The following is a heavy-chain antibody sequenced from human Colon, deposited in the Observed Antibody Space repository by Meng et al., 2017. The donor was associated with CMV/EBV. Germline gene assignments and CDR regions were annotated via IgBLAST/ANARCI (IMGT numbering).Heavy chain of an antibody. CDR1: SGSMSTYY. V-gene: IGHV4-59*01. D-gene: IGHD2-2*01. J-gene: IGHJ4*02. CDR2: IYYSGSI. CDR3: ARADCSSSTCLFDS. Sequence: GSLRLSCIVSSGSMSTYYWSWIRQPPGKGLEWIGYIYYSGSIFYNPSLKTRVIISVDSSKTQFSLNLSSVTAADTAVYYCARADCSSSTCLFDSWGQGTLVTVSS.